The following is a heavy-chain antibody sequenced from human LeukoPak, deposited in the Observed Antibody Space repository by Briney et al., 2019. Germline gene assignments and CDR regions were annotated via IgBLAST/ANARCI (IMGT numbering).Heavy chain of an antibody. CDR1: GFTFSTHW. J-gene: IGHJ4*02. D-gene: IGHD3-10*01. V-gene: IGHV3-74*01. CDR2: INSDGNST. Sequence: GGSLRLSCAASGFTFSTHWMHWVRQAPGKGLVWVSRINSDGNSTNYADSVKGRFTISRDNVKNTMYLRMNSLRAEDTAVYFCARAVDGSGRRSFDYWGQGTLVTVSS. CDR3: ARAVDGSGRRSFDY.